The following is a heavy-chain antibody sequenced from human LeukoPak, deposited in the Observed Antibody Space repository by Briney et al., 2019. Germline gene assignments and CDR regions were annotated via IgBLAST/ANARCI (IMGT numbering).Heavy chain of an antibody. Sequence: SETLSLTCTVSGGSISSSSYYWGWIRQPPGKGREWIGSIHYSGSTYDTPSLKSRVTISVDTSKNQFSVKQSSVTAADTAVYYCARHFALLRYFDWLLPFDYWGQGTLVTVSS. J-gene: IGHJ4*02. V-gene: IGHV4-39*01. D-gene: IGHD3-9*01. CDR2: IHYSGST. CDR1: GGSISSSSYY. CDR3: ARHFALLRYFDWLLPFDY.